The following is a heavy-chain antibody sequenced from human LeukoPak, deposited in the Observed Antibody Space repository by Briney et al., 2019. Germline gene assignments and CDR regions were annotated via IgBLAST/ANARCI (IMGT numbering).Heavy chain of an antibody. CDR1: GFTFSSYS. CDR3: ARALRRVRGKGWYFDL. Sequence: PGGSLRLSCAASGFTFSSYSMNWVRQAPGKGLEWVSYISSSSSTIYYADSVKGRFTISRDNAKNSLYLQMNSLRAEDTAVYYCARALRRVRGKGWYFDLWGRGTLVTVSS. D-gene: IGHD3-10*01. J-gene: IGHJ2*01. CDR2: ISSSSSTI. V-gene: IGHV3-48*01.